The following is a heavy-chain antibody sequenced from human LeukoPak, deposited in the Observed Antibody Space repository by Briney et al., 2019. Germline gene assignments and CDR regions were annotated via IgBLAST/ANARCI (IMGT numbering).Heavy chain of an antibody. V-gene: IGHV3-30*18. Sequence: GGSLRLSCAASGFTFSSYGTHWVRQAPGKGLEWVAVISYVGSNKYYADSVKGRFTISRDNSKNTLYLQMNSLRAEDTAVYYCAKDRGVYQLPAIGWFDPWGQGTLVTVSS. J-gene: IGHJ5*02. CDR1: GFTFSSYG. CDR3: AKDRGVYQLPAIGWFDP. D-gene: IGHD2-2*01. CDR2: ISYVGSNK.